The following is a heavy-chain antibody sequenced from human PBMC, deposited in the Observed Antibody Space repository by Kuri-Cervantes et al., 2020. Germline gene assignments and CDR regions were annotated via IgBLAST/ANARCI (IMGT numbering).Heavy chain of an antibody. V-gene: IGHV4-59*01. CDR1: GGSISSYC. Sequence: SETLSLTCTVSGGSISSYCWSWIRQPPGKGLEWIGYIYYSGSTNYNPSLKSRVTISVDTSKNQFSLKLSSVTAADTAVYYCARSPPPTSYDYIWGSYRPWFDYWGQGTLVTVSS. CDR3: ARSPPPTSYDYIWGSYRPWFDY. D-gene: IGHD3-16*02. J-gene: IGHJ4*02. CDR2: IYYSGST.